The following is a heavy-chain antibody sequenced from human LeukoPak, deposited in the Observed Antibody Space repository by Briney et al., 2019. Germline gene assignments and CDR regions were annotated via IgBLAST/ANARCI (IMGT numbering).Heavy chain of an antibody. CDR1: GFTVSSNY. CDR2: IYSGGST. V-gene: IGHV3-53*01. J-gene: IGHJ3*02. CDR3: AKFGAAVGYDAFDI. Sequence: PGGSLRLSCAASGFTVSSNYMSWVRQAPGKGLEWVSVIYSGGSTYYADSVKGRFTISRDNSKNTLYLQMNSLRAEDTAVYYCAKFGAAVGYDAFDIWGQGTMVTVSS. D-gene: IGHD6-13*01.